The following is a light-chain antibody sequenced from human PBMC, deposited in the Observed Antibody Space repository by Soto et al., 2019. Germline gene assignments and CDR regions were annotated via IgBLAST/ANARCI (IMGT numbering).Light chain of an antibody. Sequence: EIQMTQSPSTLSASVGDRVTITCRASQSISRWLAWYQQKPGTAPKLLIYEASTLESGVPSRFSGSRSGTEFTLTVSSLQPDDFATYYCQQYNDSFPYTFGQGTKVDIK. J-gene: IGKJ2*01. V-gene: IGKV1-5*03. CDR1: QSISRW. CDR3: QQYNDSFPYT. CDR2: EAS.